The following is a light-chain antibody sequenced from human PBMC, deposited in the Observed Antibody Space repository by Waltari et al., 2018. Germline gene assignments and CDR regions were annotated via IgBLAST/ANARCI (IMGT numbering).Light chain of an antibody. Sequence: IVLTQSPGTLSLSPGETATLPCRANQRVSSNYFAWYQKKAGQSPRLLIYGASNRASGVPDRFSGRVSGAEFTLTISRLDPEDFAVYYCQQYGTPQGYIFGQGTKVDI. V-gene: IGKV3-20*01. J-gene: IGKJ2*01. CDR3: QQYGTPQGYI. CDR1: QRVSSNY. CDR2: GAS.